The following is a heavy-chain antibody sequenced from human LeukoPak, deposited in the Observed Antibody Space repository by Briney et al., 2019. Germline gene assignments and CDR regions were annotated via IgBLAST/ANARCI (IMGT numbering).Heavy chain of an antibody. J-gene: IGHJ4*02. CDR3: AREDYRSSWYSYDF. V-gene: IGHV3-43*01. CDR1: GFTFDDYT. CDR2: ISWDGGST. D-gene: IGHD6-13*01. Sequence: PGGSLRLSCAASGFTFDDYTMHWVRQAPGKGLEWVSLISWDGGSTYYADSVKGRFTIPRDNSKNTLYLQMGSLRAEDMAVYYCAREDYRSSWYSYDFWGQGTLVTVSS.